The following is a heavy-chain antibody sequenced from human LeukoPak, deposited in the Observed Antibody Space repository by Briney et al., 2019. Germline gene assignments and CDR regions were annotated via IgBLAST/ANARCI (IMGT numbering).Heavy chain of an antibody. V-gene: IGHV3-23*01. J-gene: IGHJ3*02. Sequence: GGSLRLSCAASGFTFSSYAMSWVRQAPGKGLEWVSAISGSGGSTYYADSVKGRFTISRDNSKNTLYLQMNSLRAEDTAVYYCAKVAPRYNWNGEAFDIWGQGTMVTVSS. CDR3: AKVAPRYNWNGEAFDI. D-gene: IGHD1-20*01. CDR2: ISGSGGST. CDR1: GFTFSSYA.